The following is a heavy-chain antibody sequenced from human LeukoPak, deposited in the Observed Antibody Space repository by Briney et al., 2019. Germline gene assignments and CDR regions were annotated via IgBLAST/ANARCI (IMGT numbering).Heavy chain of an antibody. D-gene: IGHD2-21*01. J-gene: IGHJ4*02. CDR2: INPSGGST. CDR1: GYTFTSYY. V-gene: IGHV1-46*01. Sequence: PGASVKVSCKASGYTFTSYYMHWVRQAPGQGLEWMGIINPSGGSTTYAQMFQGRVTMTRDTSTRTVYMELSSLRSEDTAAYYCAREGEVIVTDNLFYWGQGTLVTVSS. CDR3: AREGEVIVTDNLFY.